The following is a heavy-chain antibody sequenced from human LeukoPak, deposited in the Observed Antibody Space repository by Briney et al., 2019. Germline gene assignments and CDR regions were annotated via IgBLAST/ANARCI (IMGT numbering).Heavy chain of an antibody. CDR1: GYTFTSSY. D-gene: IGHD3-3*01. Sequence: ASVKVSCKASGYTFTSSYMHWVRQAPGQGLEWTGIINLSGGAATYAQKFRGRVNMTRDTSTTSVYMELSSLKSEDTAVYYCARDQSVSGRDYDFWSGYCYYWGQGTQVTVSS. CDR2: INLSGGAA. V-gene: IGHV1-46*01. J-gene: IGHJ4*02. CDR3: ARDQSVSGRDYDFWSGYCYY.